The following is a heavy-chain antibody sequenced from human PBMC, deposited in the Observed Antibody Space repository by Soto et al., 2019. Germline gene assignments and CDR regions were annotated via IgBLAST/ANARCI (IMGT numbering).Heavy chain of an antibody. D-gene: IGHD2-2*01. CDR2: VSTYNGDT. Sequence: QGQLVQSGAEVKKPGASVKVSCKASGYTFTTYGINWVRQAPGLGLEWMGWVSTYNGDTKYAQKLQGRVTMTTDTSTNTANMELRCLRSDDTAVYYCARGYCNSPNCSGRDWFDPWGQGTLVTVSP. CDR3: ARGYCNSPNCSGRDWFDP. J-gene: IGHJ5*02. V-gene: IGHV1-18*01. CDR1: GYTFTTYG.